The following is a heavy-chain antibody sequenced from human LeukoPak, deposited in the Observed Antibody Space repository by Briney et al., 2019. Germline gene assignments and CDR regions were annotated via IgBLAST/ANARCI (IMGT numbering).Heavy chain of an antibody. CDR3: ARNTQGTPGC. Sequence: TGGSLRLSCAASGFTFSNYRMNWVRQAPGKGLEWVSYISSSSSTIYYADSVKGRFTISRDNAKNSLYLQMNSLRDEDTAVYYCARNTQGTPGCWGQGTLVTVSS. CDR1: GFTFSNYR. J-gene: IGHJ4*02. V-gene: IGHV3-48*02. D-gene: IGHD2-15*01. CDR2: ISSSSSTI.